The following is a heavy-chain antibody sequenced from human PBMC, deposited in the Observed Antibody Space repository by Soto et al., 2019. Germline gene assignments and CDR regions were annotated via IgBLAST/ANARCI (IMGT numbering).Heavy chain of an antibody. V-gene: IGHV3-23*01. Sequence: GGSLRLSCAVSGFTFSSYAMSWVRQAPGKGLEWVSTISGSGGSTYYADSVKGRFTISRDNSKNTLYLQMNGLRAEDTAVYYCAKDKDTAAGYYFDYWGQGTLVTVSS. D-gene: IGHD6-13*01. J-gene: IGHJ4*02. CDR1: GFTFSSYA. CDR3: AKDKDTAAGYYFDY. CDR2: ISGSGGST.